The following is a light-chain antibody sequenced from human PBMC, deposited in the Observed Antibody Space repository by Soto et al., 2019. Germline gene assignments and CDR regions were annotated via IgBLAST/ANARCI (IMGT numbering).Light chain of an antibody. V-gene: IGLV2-14*01. J-gene: IGLJ1*01. CDR1: SGDVGGYDY. CDR3: SSHTSGSTRV. Sequence: QSALTQPASVSGSPGLSIAISCTGTSGDVGGYDYVSWYQQHPDKAPKLMIYEVTKRPSWVSNRFSGSKSGNTASLTISGLQPEDEADYYCSSHTSGSTRVFGSGTKLTVL. CDR2: EVT.